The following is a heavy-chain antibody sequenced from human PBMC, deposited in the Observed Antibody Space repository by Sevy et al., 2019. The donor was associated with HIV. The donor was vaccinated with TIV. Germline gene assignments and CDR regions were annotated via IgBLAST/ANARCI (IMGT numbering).Heavy chain of an antibody. Sequence: GGSLRLSCAASGFTFSSYWMSWVRQAPGKGLEWVANIKQDGSEKYYVDSVKGRFTISRDNAKNSRYLQMNSLRAEDTAVYYCARAGPTLRTYLDYWGQGTLVTVSS. V-gene: IGHV3-7*01. J-gene: IGHJ4*02. CDR1: GFTFSSYW. CDR2: IKQDGSEK. CDR3: ARAGPTLRTYLDY.